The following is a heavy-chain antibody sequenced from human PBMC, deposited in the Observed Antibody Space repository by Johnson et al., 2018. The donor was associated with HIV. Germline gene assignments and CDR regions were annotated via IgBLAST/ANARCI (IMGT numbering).Heavy chain of an antibody. CDR2: IYSGGST. V-gene: IGHV3-66*02. D-gene: IGHD2/OR15-2a*01. Sequence: VQLVESGGGVVRPGGSLRLSCAASGFSVSDKYMTWVRQAPGKGLEWVSLIYSGGSTKHADSVKGRFTISRDNSKNTLYLQMNSLRTEDTAVYYCANEYFDIWGQGTMVTVSS. J-gene: IGHJ3*02. CDR1: GFSVSDKY. CDR3: ANEYFDI.